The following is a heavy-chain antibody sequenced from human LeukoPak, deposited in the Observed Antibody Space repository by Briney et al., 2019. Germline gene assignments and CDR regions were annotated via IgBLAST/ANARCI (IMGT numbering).Heavy chain of an antibody. Sequence: GASVKVSCTASGYTFTSYGISWVRQAPGQGLEWMGWISAYNGNTNYAQKLQGRVTMTTDTSTSTAYMELRSLRSDDTAVYYCARVLRYFDPRPLLDYYGMDVWGQGTTVTVSS. CDR3: ARVLRYFDPRPLLDYYGMDV. CDR2: ISAYNGNT. V-gene: IGHV1-18*01. CDR1: GYTFTSYG. D-gene: IGHD3-9*01. J-gene: IGHJ6*02.